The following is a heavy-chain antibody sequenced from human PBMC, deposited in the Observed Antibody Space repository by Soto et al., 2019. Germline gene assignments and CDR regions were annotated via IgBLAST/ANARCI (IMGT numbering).Heavy chain of an antibody. J-gene: IGHJ3*02. CDR3: ARKSVLADAFDI. CDR1: GFTFSSYS. Sequence: GGSLRLSCAASGFTFSSYSMNWVRQAPGKGLEWVSSISSSSSYIYYADSVKGRFTISRDNAKNSLYLQMNSLRAEDTAVYYCARKSVLADAFDIWGQGTMVTVSS. V-gene: IGHV3-21*01. CDR2: ISSSSSYI.